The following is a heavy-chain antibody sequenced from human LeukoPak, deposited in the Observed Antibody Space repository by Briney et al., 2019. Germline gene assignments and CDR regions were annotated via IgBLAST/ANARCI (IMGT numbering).Heavy chain of an antibody. D-gene: IGHD3-9*01. CDR1: GFTVSTYG. CDR2: IWNDGKNK. Sequence: GGSLRLSCEASGFTVSTYGMNWVRQAPGKGLEWVAVIWNDGKNKYYADSVKGRFTISRDNSMNTLHLQMDSLRADDTAVYYCARDLDRGILDYWGQGTLVTVSS. V-gene: IGHV3-33*08. J-gene: IGHJ4*02. CDR3: ARDLDRGILDY.